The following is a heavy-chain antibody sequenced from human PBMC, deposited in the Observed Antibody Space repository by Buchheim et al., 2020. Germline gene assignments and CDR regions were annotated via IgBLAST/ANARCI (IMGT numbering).Heavy chain of an antibody. CDR2: IYDSGST. Sequence: QVQLQESGPGLVKPSQTLSLTCTVSGGSISSGGYYWSWIRQLPGKGLEWIGYIYDSGSTYYNPSLKSRVLISEDKYKNQFSLRLSSVTAADTSVYYCAIGHSSGYYHFDYWGQGTL. CDR1: GGSISSGGYY. D-gene: IGHD3-22*01. CDR3: AIGHSSGYYHFDY. V-gene: IGHV4-31*03. J-gene: IGHJ4*02.